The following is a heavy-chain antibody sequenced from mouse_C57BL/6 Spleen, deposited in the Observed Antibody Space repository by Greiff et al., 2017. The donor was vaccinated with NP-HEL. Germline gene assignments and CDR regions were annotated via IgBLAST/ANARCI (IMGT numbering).Heavy chain of an antibody. CDR1: GFTFSDAW. J-gene: IGHJ1*03. D-gene: IGHD1-1*01. Sequence: EVMLVESGGGLVQPGGSMKLSCAASGFTFSDAWMDWVRQSPEKGLEWVAEIRNKANNHATYYAESVKGRFTISRDDSKSSVYLQMNSLRAEDTGIYYCTGITTVVATNFDVWGTGTTVTVSS. CDR2: IRNKANNHAT. CDR3: TGITTVVATNFDV. V-gene: IGHV6-6*01.